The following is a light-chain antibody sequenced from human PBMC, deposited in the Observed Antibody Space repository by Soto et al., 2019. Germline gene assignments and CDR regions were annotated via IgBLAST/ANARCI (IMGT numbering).Light chain of an antibody. J-gene: IGLJ1*01. CDR1: SRDVGAYKF. V-gene: IGLV2-14*01. CDR3: TSYTSSSSYV. CDR2: EVS. Sequence: QSVLTQPASVSGSLGQSITISCTGTSRDVGAYKFVSWYQQHPGKAPKLIISEVSNRPSGVPTRFSGSKSGNTASLIISGLQAEDEADYYCTSYTSSSSYVFGTGTKVTVL.